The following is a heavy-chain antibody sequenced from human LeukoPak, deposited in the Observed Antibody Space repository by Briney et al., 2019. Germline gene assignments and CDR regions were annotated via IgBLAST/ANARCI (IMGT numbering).Heavy chain of an antibody. D-gene: IGHD3-22*01. J-gene: IGHJ3*02. CDR1: GFTFSSYP. CDR3: ARDKRTDSSGYYSDAFDI. CDR2: ISYDGSNK. V-gene: IGHV3-30*04. Sequence: GRSLRLSCAVSGFTFSSYPMHWVRQAPGKGLEWVAVISYDGSNKYYADSVKGRFTISKGNSKSTLYLQMNSLRAEDTAVYYCARDKRTDSSGYYSDAFDIWGQGTMVTVSS.